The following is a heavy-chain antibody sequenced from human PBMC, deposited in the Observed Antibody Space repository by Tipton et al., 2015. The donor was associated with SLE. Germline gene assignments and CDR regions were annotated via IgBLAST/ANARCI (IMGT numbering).Heavy chain of an antibody. V-gene: IGHV3-23*01. CDR3: ARSSEMATMFDYFDL. Sequence: SLRLSCAASGFIFSDYAISWVRQAPGKGLEWVSCISASAGTTHYADPVKGRFIISRDNSGNTLNLQMNSLRAEDTAVYYCARSSEMATMFDYFDLWGQGTLVTVSS. CDR2: ISASAGTT. D-gene: IGHD5-24*01. J-gene: IGHJ5*02. CDR1: GFIFSDYA.